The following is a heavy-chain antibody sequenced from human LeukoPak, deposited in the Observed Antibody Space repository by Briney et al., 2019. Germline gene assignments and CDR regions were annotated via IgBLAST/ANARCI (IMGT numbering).Heavy chain of an antibody. J-gene: IGHJ4*02. V-gene: IGHV3-20*04. CDR3: ARGHDYGGNSRFDY. D-gene: IGHD4-23*01. Sequence: QSGGSLRLSCAASGFTFDDYGMTWVRHAPGKGLEGGSGINWDGGSTVYADSVKGRYTITRDNDMNSLYLEMNSLRVEDTALYYCARGHDYGGNSRFDYWGQGTLVTVSS. CDR1: GFTFDDYG. CDR2: INWDGGST.